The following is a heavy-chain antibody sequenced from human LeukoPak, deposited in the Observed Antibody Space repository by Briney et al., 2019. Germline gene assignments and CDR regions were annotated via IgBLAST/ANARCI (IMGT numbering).Heavy chain of an antibody. D-gene: IGHD6-19*01. V-gene: IGHV1-69*13. CDR1: GGTFSSYA. J-gene: IGHJ5*02. Sequence: GASVKVSCKASGGTFSSYAISWVRQAPGQGLEWRGGIIPIFGTANYAQKFQGRVTITADESTSTAYMELSSLRSEDTAVYYCARDQGQWLVTGWFDPWGQGTLVTVS. CDR3: ARDQGQWLVTGWFDP. CDR2: IIPIFGTA.